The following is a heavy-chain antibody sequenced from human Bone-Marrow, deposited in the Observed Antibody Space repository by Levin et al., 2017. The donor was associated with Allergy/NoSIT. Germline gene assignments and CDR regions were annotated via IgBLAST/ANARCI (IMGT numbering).Heavy chain of an antibody. Sequence: VSGPTLVKPTQTLTLTCTFSGFSLSTSGVAVAWIRQPPGKALEWLAAISWDDVKRYSPSLRSRLTITSDTSKNQVLLTMTNLDPVDTGTYYCAHRREIATGNWFDPWGQGTLVTVSS. J-gene: IGHJ5*02. D-gene: IGHD5-24*01. CDR3: AHRREIATGNWFDP. CDR1: GFSLSTSGVA. V-gene: IGHV2-5*02. CDR2: ISWDDVK.